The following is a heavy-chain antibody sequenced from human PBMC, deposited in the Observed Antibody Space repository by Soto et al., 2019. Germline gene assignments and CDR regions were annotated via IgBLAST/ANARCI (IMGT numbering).Heavy chain of an antibody. V-gene: IGHV1-46*01. CDR3: ARDAGYCTNGVCYTDYYYYGIDV. D-gene: IGHD2-8*01. CDR2: INPSGGST. Sequence: QEQLVQSGAEVKKPGASVKVSCKASGYTFTSYYMHWVRQAPGQGLEWMGIINPSGGSTSYAQKFQGRVTMTRDTSTSTVYMELSSLRSEDTAVYYCARDAGYCTNGVCYTDYYYYGIDVWGQGTTVTVSS. CDR1: GYTFTSYY. J-gene: IGHJ6*02.